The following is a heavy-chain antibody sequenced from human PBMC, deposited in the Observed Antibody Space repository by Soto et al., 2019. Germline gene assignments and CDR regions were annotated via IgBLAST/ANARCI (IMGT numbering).Heavy chain of an antibody. D-gene: IGHD3-10*01. J-gene: IGHJ6*02. Sequence: GGSLRLSCAASGFTFSSYAMSWVRHAPGKGLEWVSAISGSGGSTYYADSVKGRFTISRDNSKNTLYLQMNSLRAEDTAVYYCAKGVYYYGSGSMDVWGQGTTVTVSS. CDR3: AKGVYYYGSGSMDV. V-gene: IGHV3-23*01. CDR2: ISGSGGST. CDR1: GFTFSSYA.